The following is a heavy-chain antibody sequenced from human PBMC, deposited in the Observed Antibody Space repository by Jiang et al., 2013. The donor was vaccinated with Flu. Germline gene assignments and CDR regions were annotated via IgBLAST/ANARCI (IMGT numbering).Heavy chain of an antibody. CDR2: IYWDDDK. V-gene: IGHV2-5*02. J-gene: IGHJ3*02. D-gene: IGHD3-16*02. Sequence: KPTQTLTLTCTFSGFSLSTPGVGVGWIRQPPGRALEWLALIYWDDDKRYSPSLKSRVTIAKDASKSQVVLTLTTMDPVDTGTYFCAHRRRYRSLPSVGGLQWDPDAFDIWGQGTTVTVSS. CDR1: GFSLSTPGVG. CDR3: AHRRRYRSLPSVGGLQWDPDAFDI.